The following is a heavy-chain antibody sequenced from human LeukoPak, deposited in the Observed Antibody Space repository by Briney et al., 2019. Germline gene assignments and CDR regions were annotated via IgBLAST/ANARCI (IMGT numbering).Heavy chain of an antibody. CDR3: ARVGPTSYFDY. CDR1: GYTSTDYY. Sequence: ASARASSTASGYTSTDYYVHWVQQTPRQGLEVMGRVNPDTGGTNYASKFQGRVTMTRDTSINTAYMELSRLTPDDTAIYYCARVGPTSYFDYWGQGNLVTVSS. V-gene: IGHV1-2*06. CDR2: VNPDTGGT. J-gene: IGHJ4*02.